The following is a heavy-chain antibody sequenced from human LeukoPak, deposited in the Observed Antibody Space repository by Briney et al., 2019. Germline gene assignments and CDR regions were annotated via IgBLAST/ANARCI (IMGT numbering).Heavy chain of an antibody. CDR3: ARDPGSSDFDL. J-gene: IGHJ4*02. V-gene: IGHV3-7*01. D-gene: IGHD1-14*01. CDR2: IYQDSSVK. Sequence: GGSLRLSCAASGVNFTAFWMSWVRQTPEKGLEFVANIYQDSSVKNYVDSVKGRFTISRDNTKKSLFLELNSLRADDTAVFYCARDPGSSDFDLWGQGSLVTVST. CDR1: GVNFTAFW.